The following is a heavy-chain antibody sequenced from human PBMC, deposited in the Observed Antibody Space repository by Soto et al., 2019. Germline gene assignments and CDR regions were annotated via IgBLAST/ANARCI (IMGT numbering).Heavy chain of an antibody. CDR2: INPSGGST. J-gene: IGHJ3*02. CDR3: ARVGVYYYDSSGSNDAFDI. D-gene: IGHD3-22*01. CDR1: GYTFTSYY. V-gene: IGHV1-46*01. Sequence: QVQLVQSGAEVKKPGASVKVSCKASGYTFTSYYMHWVRQAPGQGLEWMGIINPSGGSTSYAQKFQGRVTITRDTSTSTVYMELSSLRSEDTAVYYCARVGVYYYDSSGSNDAFDIWGQGTMVTVSS.